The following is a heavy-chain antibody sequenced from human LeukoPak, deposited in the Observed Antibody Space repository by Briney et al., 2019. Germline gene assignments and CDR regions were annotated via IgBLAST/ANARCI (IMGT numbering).Heavy chain of an antibody. CDR2: IYNTGSP. J-gene: IGHJ4*02. Sequence: PSETLSLTCGVSGYFVSSGYYWGWIRQPPGRGREWIGNIYNTGSPYYHPSLKSRVTISVDTSNNQFSLKLSSVTSADTAVYYCARRTTVTNALSFDYWGRGSLVIVSS. CDR1: GYFVSSGYY. D-gene: IGHD4-11*01. CDR3: ARRTTVTNALSFDY. V-gene: IGHV4-38-2*01.